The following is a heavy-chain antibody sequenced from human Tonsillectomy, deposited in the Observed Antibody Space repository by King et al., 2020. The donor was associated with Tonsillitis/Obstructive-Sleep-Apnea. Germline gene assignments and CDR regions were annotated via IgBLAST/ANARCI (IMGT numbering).Heavy chain of an antibody. CDR1: GFTFSSYA. J-gene: IGHJ4*02. Sequence: VQLVESGGGVVQPGRSLRLSCAASGFTFSSYAMHWVRQAPGKGLEWVAVISYDGSNKSYADSVKGRSTIASDNSKNPLYLQMNSLRAEDTAVYYCARGAWDIVVVPAAIDYWGQGTLVTVSS. V-gene: IGHV3-30*01. D-gene: IGHD2-2*01. CDR2: ISYDGSNK. CDR3: ARGAWDIVVVPAAIDY.